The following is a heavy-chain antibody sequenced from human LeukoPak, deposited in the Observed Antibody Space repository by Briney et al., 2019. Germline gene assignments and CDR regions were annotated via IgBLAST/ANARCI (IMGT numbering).Heavy chain of an antibody. Sequence: GGSLRLSCAASGFTFSDYYMSWVRQAPGKGLEWVSAISGSGGSTYYADSVKGRFTISRDNSKNTLYLQMNSLRAEDTAVYYCAKWTRRYYDSSGGIDYWGQGTLVTVSS. J-gene: IGHJ4*02. CDR3: AKWTRRYYDSSGGIDY. CDR1: GFTFSDYY. V-gene: IGHV3-23*01. CDR2: ISGSGGST. D-gene: IGHD3-22*01.